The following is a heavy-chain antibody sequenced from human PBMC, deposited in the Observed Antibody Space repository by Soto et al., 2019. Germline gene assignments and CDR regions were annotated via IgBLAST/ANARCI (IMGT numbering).Heavy chain of an antibody. CDR3: ARAHYGPSGYYFDS. V-gene: IGHV4-30-2*01. Sequence: QVQLQESGSGLVKPSQTLSLTCTVSGDSISSGGYSWSWIRQPPRQGLEWIGYIYHTGSTSYSPSLKSRVTMPVDKSKNQFSLSLNSVTAADTAIYYCARAHYGPSGYYFDSWGQGALFTVSS. J-gene: IGHJ4*02. CDR2: IYHTGST. D-gene: IGHD3-22*01. CDR1: GDSISSGGYS.